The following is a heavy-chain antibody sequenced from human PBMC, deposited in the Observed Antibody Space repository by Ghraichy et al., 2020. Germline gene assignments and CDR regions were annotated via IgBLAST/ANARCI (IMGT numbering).Heavy chain of an antibody. V-gene: IGHV3-23*01. CDR2: ISGSGGST. CDR3: ARDMDGIAVAGPFDY. CDR1: GFTFSSYA. Sequence: GGSLRLSCEASGFTFSSYAMSWVRHAPGKGLEWVSTISGSGGSTYHADSVKGRFTISRDNSKKTLYLQMNSLRAEDTAVYYCARDMDGIAVAGPFDYWGPGTLVTVSS. J-gene: IGHJ4*02. D-gene: IGHD6-19*01.